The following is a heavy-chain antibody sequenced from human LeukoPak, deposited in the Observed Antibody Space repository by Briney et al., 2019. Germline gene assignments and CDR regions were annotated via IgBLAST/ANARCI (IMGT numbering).Heavy chain of an antibody. V-gene: IGHV4-39*07. CDR1: GGSISSSGYY. Sequence: PSETLSLTCTVSGGSISSSGYYWGWIRQPPGKGLEWIGSMYYSGSTYHNLSLKSRATISVDTSKNQFSLKLSSVTAADTAVYYCARDFRGGYDFWSGYYTPYYFDYWGQGTLVTVSS. D-gene: IGHD3-3*01. CDR2: MYYSGST. J-gene: IGHJ4*02. CDR3: ARDFRGGYDFWSGYYTPYYFDY.